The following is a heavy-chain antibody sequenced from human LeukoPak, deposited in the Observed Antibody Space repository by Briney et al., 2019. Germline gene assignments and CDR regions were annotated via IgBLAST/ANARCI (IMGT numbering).Heavy chain of an antibody. CDR1: GFTFSSYS. J-gene: IGHJ5*02. V-gene: IGHV3-21*01. CDR2: ISSSSSYI. CDR3: ARVRAVVAAPGEFWFDP. D-gene: IGHD2-15*01. Sequence: GGSLRLSCAASGFTFSSYSMNWVRQAPGKGLEWVSSISSSSSYIYYADSVKGRFTISRDNAENSLYLQMNSLRAEDTAVYYCARVRAVVAAPGEFWFDPWGQGTLVTVSS.